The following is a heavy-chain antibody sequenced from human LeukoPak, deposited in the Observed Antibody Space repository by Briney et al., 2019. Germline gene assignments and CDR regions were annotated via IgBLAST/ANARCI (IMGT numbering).Heavy chain of an antibody. CDR2: IGPHSTFT. D-gene: IGHD2/OR15-2a*01. V-gene: IGHV1-2*02. J-gene: IGHJ4*02. CDR3: VREGEGPLSKDFDY. Sequence: GASMKVSCKSSGFTFTDHYIHWVRQGPGQGLEWMGYIGPHSTFTSSPQEFQGRVTMTRDASMSTAYMELTRLTSDDTAGYYCVREGEGPLSKDFDYWGQGTLVTVSS. CDR1: GFTFTDHY.